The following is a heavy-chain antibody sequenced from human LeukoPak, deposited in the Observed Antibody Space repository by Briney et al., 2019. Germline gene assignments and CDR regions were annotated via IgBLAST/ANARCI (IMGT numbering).Heavy chain of an antibody. J-gene: IGHJ4*02. CDR3: AGGVAGKAAAALDY. CDR2: INPNSGDT. D-gene: IGHD6-13*01. CDR1: GYTFTAYY. V-gene: IGHV1-2*02. Sequence: ASVKVSCKASGYTFTAYYIHWVRQAPRHGLEWMGWINPNSGDTDYSQKFQGRVTMTRDTSISTAYMELSSLYSDDTALYYCAGGVAGKAAAALDYWGQGALVTVSS.